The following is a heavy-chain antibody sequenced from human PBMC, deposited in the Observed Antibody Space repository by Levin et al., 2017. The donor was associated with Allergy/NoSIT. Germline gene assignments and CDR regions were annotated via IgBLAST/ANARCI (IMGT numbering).Heavy chain of an antibody. Sequence: GGSLRLSCAASGFTFSSYGMHWVRQAPGKGLEWVAVISYDGSNKYYADSVKGRFTISRDNSKNTLYLQMNSLRAEDTAVYYCAKDMVHHTNYYYYYMDVWGKGTTVTVSS. J-gene: IGHJ6*03. D-gene: IGHD3-10*01. CDR3: AKDMVHHTNYYYYYMDV. CDR1: GFTFSSYG. V-gene: IGHV3-30*18. CDR2: ISYDGSNK.